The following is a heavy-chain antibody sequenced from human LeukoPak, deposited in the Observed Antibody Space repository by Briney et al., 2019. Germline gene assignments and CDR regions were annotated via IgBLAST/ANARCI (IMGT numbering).Heavy chain of an antibody. CDR2: IRYDGSNK. CDR3: AKDYYDSSGYYVDY. V-gene: IGHV3-30*02. Sequence: GGSLRLSCAASEFRFSSYGMHWVRQAPGKGLEWVAFIRYDGSNKYYADSVKGRFTISRDNSKNTLYLQMNSLRAEDTAVYYCAKDYYDSSGYYVDYWGQGTLVTVSS. D-gene: IGHD3-22*01. J-gene: IGHJ4*02. CDR1: EFRFSSYG.